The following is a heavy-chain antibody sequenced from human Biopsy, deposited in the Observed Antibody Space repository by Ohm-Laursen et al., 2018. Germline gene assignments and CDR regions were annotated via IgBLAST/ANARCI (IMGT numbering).Heavy chain of an antibody. CDR1: GFTFSNYA. CDR3: AKDQPDLAVVVAAHWYFDL. V-gene: IGHV3-23*01. CDR2: ISDIGSST. J-gene: IGHJ2*01. Sequence: SLRLSCAASGFTFSNYAMTWVRQAPGKGLEWVSAISDIGSSTFYSDSVKGRFTISRDNSKKTLYLQMNSLRAKDTAIYYCAKDQPDLAVVVAAHWYFDLWGRGTLVTVSS. D-gene: IGHD2-15*01.